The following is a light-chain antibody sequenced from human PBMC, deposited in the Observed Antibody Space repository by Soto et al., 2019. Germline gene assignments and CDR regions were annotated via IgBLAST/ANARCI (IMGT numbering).Light chain of an antibody. J-gene: IGKJ2*01. CDR1: QSVLYSSNNKNF. CDR3: QQYYSIPYT. CDR2: WAS. V-gene: IGKV4-1*01. Sequence: DIVMTQSPDSLAVSLGERATINCKSSQSVLYSSNNKNFLAWYQQKPGQPPKLLIYWASPRESGVPDRFSGSGSGTDFTLTISSLQAEDVAVYYCQQYYSIPYTFGQGTKLEIK.